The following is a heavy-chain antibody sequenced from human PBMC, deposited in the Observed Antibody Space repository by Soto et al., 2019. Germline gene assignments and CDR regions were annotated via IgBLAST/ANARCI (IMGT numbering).Heavy chain of an antibody. CDR3: ATRPLYGSDFAC. CDR2: ISWNGASI. D-gene: IGHD3-10*01. Sequence: EVQLVESGGGLVQPGRSLRLSCAASGFTFDNYAIHWVRRAPGKGLEWVAAISWNGASIGYADSVKGRFTISRDNAKNSLFLQMNSLTAEDTARYYCATRPLYGSDFACWGRGTLVSVSS. CDR1: GFTFDNYA. J-gene: IGHJ4*02. V-gene: IGHV3-9*01.